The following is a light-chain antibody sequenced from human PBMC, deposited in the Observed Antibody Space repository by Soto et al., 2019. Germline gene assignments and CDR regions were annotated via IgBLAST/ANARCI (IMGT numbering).Light chain of an antibody. Sequence: EIVMTQSPATLSLSPGERATLSCRASQSVSSDLAWYQQRPGQAPRLLIYGASTRATGIPARFSRSGSGTDFTLTISSLQSGDFAVYYCQQYNNWPPLAFGGGTKVEIK. V-gene: IGKV3-15*01. CDR1: QSVSSD. CDR3: QQYNNWPPLA. J-gene: IGKJ4*01. CDR2: GAS.